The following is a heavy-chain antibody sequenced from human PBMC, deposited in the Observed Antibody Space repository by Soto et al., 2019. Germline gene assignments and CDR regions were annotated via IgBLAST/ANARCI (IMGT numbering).Heavy chain of an antibody. CDR2: ISGSGGST. Sequence: PGGSLRLSCAASGFTSSSYAMSWVRQAPGKGLEWVSAISGSGGSTYYADSVKGRFTISRDNSKNTLYLQMNSLRAEDTAVYYCATPTPADTAMVLNWYYGMDVWGQGTTVTVSS. D-gene: IGHD5-18*01. J-gene: IGHJ6*02. V-gene: IGHV3-23*01. CDR3: ATPTPADTAMVLNWYYGMDV. CDR1: GFTSSSYA.